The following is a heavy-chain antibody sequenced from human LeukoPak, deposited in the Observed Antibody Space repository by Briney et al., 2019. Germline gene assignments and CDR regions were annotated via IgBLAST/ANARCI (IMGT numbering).Heavy chain of an antibody. CDR3: ASIHQLRGTDVFDI. D-gene: IGHD1-1*01. J-gene: IGHJ3*02. V-gene: IGHV4-34*01. Sequence: SETLSLTCAVFGGSFSDYYWSWIRPPPRKGLEWIGEINHSGNANYNPSLKSRVTISVDTFKNQFSLKLSSETAADTAVYYCASIHQLRGTDVFDIWGQGKMVTVSS. CDR2: INHSGNA. CDR1: GGSFSDYY.